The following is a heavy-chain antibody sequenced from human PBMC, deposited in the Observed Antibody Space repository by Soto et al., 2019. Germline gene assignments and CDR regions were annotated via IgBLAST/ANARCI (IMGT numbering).Heavy chain of an antibody. Sequence: EVQLVESGGGLVQPGGSLKLSCEASGFIFSGSAMHWVRQASGKGLEWVGRSRSKPNNYATEYAASVKGRFTISRDDSKNTAYLQMNSLKTEDTAVYYCTRHTVDIWGQGTMVTVSS. CDR2: SRSKPNNYAT. D-gene: IGHD4-4*01. V-gene: IGHV3-73*02. J-gene: IGHJ3*02. CDR3: TRHTVDI. CDR1: GFIFSGSA.